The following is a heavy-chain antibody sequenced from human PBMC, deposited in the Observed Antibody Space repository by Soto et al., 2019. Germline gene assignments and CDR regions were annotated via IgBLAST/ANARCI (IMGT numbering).Heavy chain of an antibody. D-gene: IGHD1-26*01. CDR1: GGAISSYY. Sequence: SETLSLTCAVSGGAISSYYWTWIRQPPGKGLEYIGYIYYSGSTNYNPSLKSRVTISVDTSKNQFSLKLSSVTAADTAVYYCARDLGSAAFDIWGQGTMVTVSS. V-gene: IGHV4-59*01. CDR3: ARDLGSAAFDI. CDR2: IYYSGST. J-gene: IGHJ3*02.